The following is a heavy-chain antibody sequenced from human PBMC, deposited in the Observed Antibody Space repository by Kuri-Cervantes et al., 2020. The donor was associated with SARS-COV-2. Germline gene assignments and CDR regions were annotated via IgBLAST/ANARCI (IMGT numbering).Heavy chain of an antibody. V-gene: IGHV1-69*05. CDR3: ARETRPFTGDKNTPRGGYFDD. J-gene: IGHJ4*02. Sequence: SVKDSCKASGDTFSSYAISWVRQAPGQGLEWMGGIIPIFGTANYAQKFQGRVTITTDESTSTAYMELSSLRSEDTAVYYCARETRPFTGDKNTPRGGYFDDWGQGTLVTVSS. D-gene: IGHD7-27*01. CDR1: GDTFSSYA. CDR2: IIPIFGTA.